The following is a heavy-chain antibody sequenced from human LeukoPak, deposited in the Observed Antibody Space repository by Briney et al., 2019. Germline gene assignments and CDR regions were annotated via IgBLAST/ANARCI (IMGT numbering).Heavy chain of an antibody. CDR2: IYHSGST. D-gene: IGHD2-15*01. V-gene: IGHV4-38-2*02. J-gene: IGHJ4*02. CDR3: ARETPSEYCSGGSCYLFDY. CDR1: GYSISSGYY. Sequence: SETLSLTCAVFGYSISSGYYWGWIRQPPGKGLEWIGSIYHSGSTYYNPSLKSRVTISVDTSKNQFSLKLSSVTAADTAVYYCARETPSEYCSGGSCYLFDYWGQGTLVTVSS.